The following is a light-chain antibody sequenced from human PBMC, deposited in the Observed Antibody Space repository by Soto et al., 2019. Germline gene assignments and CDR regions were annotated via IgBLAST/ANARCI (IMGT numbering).Light chain of an antibody. CDR1: QSVSSN. J-gene: IGKJ5*01. Sequence: EIVMTESPATLSVSPVERATLSCMASQSVSSNLAWYQQKPGQAPRLLIYGASTRATGIPARFSGSGSGTEFTLTISSLQSEDFAVYYCQQYNKWPITFGQGTRLENK. CDR2: GAS. V-gene: IGKV3-15*01. CDR3: QQYNKWPIT.